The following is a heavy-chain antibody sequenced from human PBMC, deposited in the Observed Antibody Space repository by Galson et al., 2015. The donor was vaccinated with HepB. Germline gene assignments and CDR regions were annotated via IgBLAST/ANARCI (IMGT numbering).Heavy chain of an antibody. CDR1: GGSISSGNW. CDR3: ARHVGVPGTRGFDY. J-gene: IGHJ4*02. CDR2: IYLSGTA. D-gene: IGHD2-2*01. V-gene: IGHV4-4*02. Sequence: SETLSLTCAVSGGSISSGNWWSWVRQPPGKGLEWIGEIYLSGTANYNPSLKSRGTISVDKSKNQVSLNLNSVTAADTAVYYCARHVGVPGTRGFDYWGQGTLVTVSS.